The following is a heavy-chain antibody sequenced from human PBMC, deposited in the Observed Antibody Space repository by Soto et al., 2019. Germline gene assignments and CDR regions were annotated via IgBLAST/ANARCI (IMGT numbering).Heavy chain of an antibody. D-gene: IGHD6-19*01. CDR3: AREGRIAVAEYYFDY. CDR2: IYYSGST. V-gene: IGHV4-59*01. J-gene: IGHJ4*02. Sequence: PSETLSLTCTVSGGSISSYYCSWSRQPPGKGLEWIGYIYYSGSTNYNPSLKSRVTISVDTSKNQFSLKLSSVTAADTAVYYCAREGRIAVAEYYFDYWGQGTLVTVSS. CDR1: GGSISSYY.